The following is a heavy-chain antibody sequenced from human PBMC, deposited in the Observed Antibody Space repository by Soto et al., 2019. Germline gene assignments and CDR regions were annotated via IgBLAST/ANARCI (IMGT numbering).Heavy chain of an antibody. CDR2: ISGDGSDK. V-gene: IGHV3-7*01. Sequence: EVQLVESGGGLVQPGGSLRLSCATSGFIFSPFWMSWVRQAPGKGLEWVATISGDGSDKFYVDSVKGRFTISRDNALNSLFLHMKRLRDEDTAVYYCAREEWHRSDPWGQGTLVTVSS. J-gene: IGHJ5*02. CDR1: GFIFSPFW. D-gene: IGHD3-3*01. CDR3: AREEWHRSDP.